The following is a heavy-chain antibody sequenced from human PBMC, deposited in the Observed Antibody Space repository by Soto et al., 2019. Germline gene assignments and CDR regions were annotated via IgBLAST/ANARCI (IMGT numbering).Heavy chain of an antibody. V-gene: IGHV3-72*01. D-gene: IGHD2-15*01. CDR3: SRVDPSATSPDY. CDR1: AVSEFSFSDQY. Sequence: VQVGESGGGLVLPGGSLRLSCTVSAVSEFSFSDQYMDWVRQAPGKGLEWVGRSRNRVNNFSTAYAASVQGRFTISRDESKNTVYLQMHSLKTDDTAVYYCSRVDPSATSPDYCGQGTLVTVSS. J-gene: IGHJ4*02. CDR2: SRNRVNNFST.